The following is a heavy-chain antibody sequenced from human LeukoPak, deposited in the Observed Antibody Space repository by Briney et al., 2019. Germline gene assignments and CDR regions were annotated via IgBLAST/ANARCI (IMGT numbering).Heavy chain of an antibody. J-gene: IGHJ5*02. D-gene: IGHD2/OR15-2a*01. Sequence: SETLSLTCTVSGGSITGYYWSWIRQPPGRGLEWVGYIFSSGSTNYNPSLKSRVTISLDTSKSQFSLKLISVTASDTAVYYCARLTKFLTTYYPTPWGQGTLVTVSS. CDR3: ARLTKFLTTYYPTP. CDR2: IFSSGST. V-gene: IGHV4-59*08. CDR1: GGSITGYY.